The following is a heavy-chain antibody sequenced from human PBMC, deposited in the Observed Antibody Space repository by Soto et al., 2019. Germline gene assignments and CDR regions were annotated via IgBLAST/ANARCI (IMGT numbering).Heavy chain of an antibody. CDR2: ISGSGGST. Sequence: PGGSLRLSCAASGFTFSSYAMSCVSQAPGKGLEWVSAISGSGGSTYYADSAKGRFTISRDNSKNTLYLQMTSLRAEDTAVYYCAKDLTTVTTEFTQRLVLYYWGQGTLVTVSS. D-gene: IGHD4-4*01. V-gene: IGHV3-23*01. J-gene: IGHJ4*02. CDR1: GFTFSSYA. CDR3: AKDLTTVTTEFTQRLVLYY.